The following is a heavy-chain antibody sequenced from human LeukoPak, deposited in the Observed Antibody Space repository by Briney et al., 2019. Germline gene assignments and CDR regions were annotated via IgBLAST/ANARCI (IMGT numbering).Heavy chain of an antibody. CDR2: IRSKTDGGTT. V-gene: IGHV3-15*01. CDR1: GFTFSNAW. J-gene: IGHJ4*02. D-gene: IGHD2-15*01. Sequence: GGSLRLSCAASGFTFSNAWMSWVRQAPGKGLEWVGRIRSKTDGGTTDYAAPVKGRFTISRDASKNMLYLEMNSLRTEDTAVYYCTTDRVVVVAVTRLDYWGQGTLVTVSS. CDR3: TTDRVVVVAVTRLDY.